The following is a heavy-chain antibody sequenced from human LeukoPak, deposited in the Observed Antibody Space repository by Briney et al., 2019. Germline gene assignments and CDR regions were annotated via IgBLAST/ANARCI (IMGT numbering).Heavy chain of an antibody. Sequence: SVKVSCKASGGTFSGYPISWVRQAPGQGLEWTGGIIPILGTANYAQKFQGRVTITADESTSTAYMELSSLRSEDTAVYYCARAGTLYYYYYMDVWGKGTTVTVSS. V-gene: IGHV1-69*13. J-gene: IGHJ6*03. CDR2: IIPILGTA. CDR1: GGTFSGYP. CDR3: ARAGTLYYYYYMDV. D-gene: IGHD1-1*01.